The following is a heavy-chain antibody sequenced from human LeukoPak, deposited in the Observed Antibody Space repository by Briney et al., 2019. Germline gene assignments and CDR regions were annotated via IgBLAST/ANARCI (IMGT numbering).Heavy chain of an antibody. CDR3: ARHFRYYYGSGSLGNWFDP. CDR1: GGSFSGYY. J-gene: IGHJ5*02. Sequence: PSETLSLTCAVYGGSFSGYYWSWIRQPPGKGLEWIGEINHSGSTNYNPSLKSRVTISVDTSKNQFSLKLSSVTAADTAVYYCARHFRYYYGSGSLGNWFDPWGQGTLVTVSS. CDR2: INHSGST. D-gene: IGHD3-10*01. V-gene: IGHV4-34*01.